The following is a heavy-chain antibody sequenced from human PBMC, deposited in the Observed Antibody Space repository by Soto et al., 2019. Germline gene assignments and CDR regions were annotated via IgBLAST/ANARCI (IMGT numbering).Heavy chain of an antibody. CDR2: ISSSSSYI. Sequence: GGSLRLSCAASGFTFSSYSMNWVRQAPGKGLEWVSSISSSSSYIYYADSVKGRFTISRDNAKNSLYLQMNSLRAEDTAVYYCARGNIVVVPAAYKNAFDIWGQGTMVTVSS. V-gene: IGHV3-21*01. D-gene: IGHD2-2*01. CDR3: ARGNIVVVPAAYKNAFDI. J-gene: IGHJ3*02. CDR1: GFTFSSYS.